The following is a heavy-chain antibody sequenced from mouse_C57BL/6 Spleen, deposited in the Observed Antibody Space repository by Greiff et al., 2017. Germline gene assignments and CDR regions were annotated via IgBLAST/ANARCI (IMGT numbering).Heavy chain of an antibody. J-gene: IGHJ3*01. D-gene: IGHD2-1*01. CDR2: IYPGSGST. CDR1: GYTFTSYW. CDR3: ARDYYGNGGFAY. V-gene: IGHV1-55*01. Sequence: QVQLQQPGAELVKPGASVKMSCKASGYTFTSYWITWVKQRPGQGLEWIGDIYPGSGSTNYNEKFKSKATLTVDTSSSTAYMQLSSLTSEDSAVYYCARDYYGNGGFAYWGQGTLVTVSA.